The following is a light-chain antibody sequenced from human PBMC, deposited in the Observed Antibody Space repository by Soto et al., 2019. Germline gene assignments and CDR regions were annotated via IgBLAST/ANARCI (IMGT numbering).Light chain of an antibody. V-gene: IGLV2-23*01. J-gene: IGLJ1*01. CDR1: SSDVGSYNL. Sequence: QSVLTQPASVSGSPGQSITISCTGTSSDVGSYNLVSWYQQHPGKAPKLIIYEGSKGPSGVSNRFSGSKSGNTASLTISALQAEDEADYYCCSYARSSSYVFGTGTKLTVL. CDR2: EGS. CDR3: CSYARSSSYV.